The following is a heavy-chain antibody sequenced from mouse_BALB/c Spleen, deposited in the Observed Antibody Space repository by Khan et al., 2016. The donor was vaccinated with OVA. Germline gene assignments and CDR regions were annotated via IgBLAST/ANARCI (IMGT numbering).Heavy chain of an antibody. CDR3: ARPPSISDVMDN. CDR1: GHTFTKYG. CDR2: INTYTGEP. J-gene: IGHJ4*01. Sequence: QLQSVQSGPQLKKPGETVKISCKAFGHTFTKYGMNWVKQAPGKGLKWMGWINTYTGEPTYADDFNGQIASSLETTASTAYLQINNLRNEDTATYFCARPPSISDVMDNWGQGTSVTVSS. V-gene: IGHV9-3-1*01.